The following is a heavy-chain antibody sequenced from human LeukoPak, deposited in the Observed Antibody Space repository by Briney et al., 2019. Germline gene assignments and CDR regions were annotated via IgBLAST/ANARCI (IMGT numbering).Heavy chain of an antibody. D-gene: IGHD6-6*01. V-gene: IGHV4-59*01. CDR1: GGSISNYY. J-gene: IGHJ5*02. CDR3: VRDEGYSSSTRWYWFDP. CDR2: IYYSGNT. Sequence: NPSETLSLTCTVSGGSISNYYWSWIRQPPGKGLEWIGYIYYSGNTNYNPSLKSRVTISVDTSKNQFSLNLSSVTAADTAVYYCVRDEGYSSSTRWYWFDPWGQGTLVTVSS.